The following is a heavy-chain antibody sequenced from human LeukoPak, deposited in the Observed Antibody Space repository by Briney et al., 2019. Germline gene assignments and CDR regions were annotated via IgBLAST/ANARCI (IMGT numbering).Heavy chain of an antibody. Sequence: SETLSLTCAVSGYSIISGYYWGWIRQPPGKGLEWIGSIYHSGTTYYNPSLKSRVTISVDTSKNQFSLKLTSVTAADTAVFYCARRSYCSGGDCYSIDAFDIWGQGTMVTVSS. D-gene: IGHD2-15*01. CDR1: GYSIISGYY. V-gene: IGHV4-38-2*01. J-gene: IGHJ3*02. CDR2: IYHSGTT. CDR3: ARRSYCSGGDCYSIDAFDI.